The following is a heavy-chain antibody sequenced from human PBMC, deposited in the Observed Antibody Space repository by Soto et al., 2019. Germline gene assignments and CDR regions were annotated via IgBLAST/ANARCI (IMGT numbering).Heavy chain of an antibody. D-gene: IGHD2-15*01. J-gene: IGHJ5*02. CDR1: GFIFKDFA. V-gene: IGHV3-23*01. CDR2: ITTSGDIT. Sequence: DVQLFESGGGLVEPGESLRLSCAASGFIFKDFAMSWVRQAPGRGLEWVSTITTSGDITYSADSVRGRFTISRDNSANTLFLQMSSLRGDDTATYYCTKGDSSGFFDPSTGYSTSDHWGQGTLVTVSS. CDR3: TKGDSSGFFDPSTGYSTSDH.